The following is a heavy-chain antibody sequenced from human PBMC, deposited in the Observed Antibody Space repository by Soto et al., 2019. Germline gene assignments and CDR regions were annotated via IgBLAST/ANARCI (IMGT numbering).Heavy chain of an antibody. V-gene: IGHV4-28*01. J-gene: IGHJ4*02. CDR2: IYYSGTT. CDR1: GYPISSSNW. D-gene: IGHD3-10*01. Sequence: QVQLQESGPVLVKPSDTLSLTCAVSGYPISSSNWWGWIRQPPGKGLEWIGYIYYSGTTYYNPSLKSRVTMSVDTSKNQISLKLTSVTAVDTAVYYCARREFQGPIDYWGQGTLVTVSS. CDR3: ARREFQGPIDY.